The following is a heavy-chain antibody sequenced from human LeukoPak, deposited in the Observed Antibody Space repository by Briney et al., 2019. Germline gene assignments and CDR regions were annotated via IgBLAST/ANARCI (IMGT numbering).Heavy chain of an antibody. V-gene: IGHV3-74*01. CDR3: ARGIVGPTGDY. CDR2: INSDGSTT. J-gene: IGHJ4*02. Sequence: GGSLRLSCVVSGFSFSNYWMHWVRQAPGKGLVWVSRINSDGSTTSYAASVEGRFTISRDNAKSTLYLQMNSLRAEDTAVYYCARGIVGPTGDYWGQGTLVTVSS. CDR1: GFSFSNYW. D-gene: IGHD1-26*01.